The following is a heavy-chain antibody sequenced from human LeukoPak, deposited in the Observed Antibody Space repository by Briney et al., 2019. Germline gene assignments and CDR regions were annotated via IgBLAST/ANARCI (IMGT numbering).Heavy chain of an antibody. CDR3: ARDSSGPWFDP. CDR2: IAGSGSFV. J-gene: IGHJ5*02. V-gene: IGHV3-21*01. Sequence: PGGSLRLSCAVSGFIFNNYIMNWVRQAPGKGLEWVSSIAGSGSFVYYADSVKGRFTISRDNAKNSLFLQMNSLRAEDTAGYYCARDSSGPWFDPWGQGTLVTVSS. D-gene: IGHD6-6*01. CDR1: GFIFNNYI.